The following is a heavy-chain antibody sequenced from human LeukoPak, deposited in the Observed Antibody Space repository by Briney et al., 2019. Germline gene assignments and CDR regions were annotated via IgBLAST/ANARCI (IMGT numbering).Heavy chain of an antibody. CDR1: GYSFTGYY. J-gene: IGHJ4*02. CDR2: INPNGGGT. Sequence: GASVKVSCKASGYSFTGYYIHWARQAPGQGLEWMGWINPNGGGTNYAQEFQGRVTMTRDTSISTAYMELSRLRSDDTAVYYCATGKMTTLLRVRQTASDYWGQGTLVTVSS. D-gene: IGHD4-11*01. V-gene: IGHV1-2*02. CDR3: ATGKMTTLLRVRQTASDY.